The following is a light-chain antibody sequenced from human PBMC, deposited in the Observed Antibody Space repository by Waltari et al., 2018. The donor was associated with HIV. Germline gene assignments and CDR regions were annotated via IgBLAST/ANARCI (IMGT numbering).Light chain of an antibody. J-gene: IGKJ3*01. Sequence: DIVMTQSPDSLAVSLGERATINCKSSQSVLNTSNNKNYLAWYQHKPGQPPRLLIYWATTRKSGVPDRFSGSGSGTDFTLTITSVQAEDVAVYYCQKFSTTPGFGPGTKVHI. CDR1: QSVLNTSNNKNY. CDR3: QKFSTTPG. CDR2: WAT. V-gene: IGKV4-1*01.